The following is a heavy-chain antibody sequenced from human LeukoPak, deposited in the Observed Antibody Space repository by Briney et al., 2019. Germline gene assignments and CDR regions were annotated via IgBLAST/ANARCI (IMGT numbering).Heavy chain of an antibody. CDR2: INHSGST. CDR1: GGSFSGYY. Sequence: SETLSLTCAVYGGSFSGYYWSWIRQPPGKGLEWIGEINHSGSTNYNPSLKSRVTMSVDTSKNQFSLKLSSVTAADTAVYYCARGSHYYDSSGYYFDYWGQGTLVTVSS. D-gene: IGHD3-22*01. CDR3: ARGSHYYDSSGYYFDY. V-gene: IGHV4-34*01. J-gene: IGHJ4*02.